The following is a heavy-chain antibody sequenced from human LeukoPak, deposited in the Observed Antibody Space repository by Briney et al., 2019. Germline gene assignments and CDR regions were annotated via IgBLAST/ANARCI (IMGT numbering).Heavy chain of an antibody. D-gene: IGHD1-14*01. J-gene: IGHJ4*02. CDR1: GFIFSSDW. V-gene: IGHV3-7*01. CDR2: IKEEGSEK. CDR3: ARDSFETDIDY. Sequence: GGSLSLSWAVSGFIFSSDWVSWVRQAQGKLLEWVGNIKEEGSEKLYVDSVKGPFTISRDNAKNSLYLQMTSLRAEATAVYYCARDSFETDIDYWGQGTLVTVSS.